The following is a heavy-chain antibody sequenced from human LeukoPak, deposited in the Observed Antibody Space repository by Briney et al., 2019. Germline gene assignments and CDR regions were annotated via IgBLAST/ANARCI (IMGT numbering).Heavy chain of an antibody. CDR2: IYTSGST. V-gene: IGHV4-61*02. CDR3: AGSIVVPAGAYYMDV. CDR1: GGSISSGSYY. J-gene: IGHJ6*03. D-gene: IGHD2-2*01. Sequence: PSQTLSLTCTVSGGSISSGSYYWSWIRQPAGKGLEWIGRIYTSGSTNYNPSLKSRVTISVDTSKNQFSLKLRSVTAADTAVYYCAGSIVVPAGAYYMDVWGKGTTVTVSS.